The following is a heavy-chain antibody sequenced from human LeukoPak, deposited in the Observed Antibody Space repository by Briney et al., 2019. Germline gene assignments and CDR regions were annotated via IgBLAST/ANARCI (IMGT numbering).Heavy chain of an antibody. D-gene: IGHD3-10*01. V-gene: IGHV3-66*01. CDR1: GFNVNSNY. CDR2: IYSDGST. Sequence: GGSLRLSCAASGFNVNSNYFSWVRQAPGKGLEWVSVIYSDGSTYYAESVKGRFTISRDNSKNTLSLQMNTLRADDTAVYYCSREALSGSGGTRYYFDYWGQGALLTVSS. CDR3: SREALSGSGGTRYYFDY. J-gene: IGHJ4*02.